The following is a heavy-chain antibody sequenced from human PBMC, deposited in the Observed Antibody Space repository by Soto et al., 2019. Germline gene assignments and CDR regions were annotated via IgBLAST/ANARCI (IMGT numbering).Heavy chain of an antibody. Sequence: QVQLVQSGAEVKKPGSSVKVSCKASGGTFSSYAISWVRQAPGQGLEWMGGIIPIFGTANYAQKFQGRVTITAAEPTSTAYMERGSLRSEDTAVYYCARVCGGSCYLGYGMDVWGQGTTVTVSS. CDR3: ARVCGGSCYLGYGMDV. CDR1: GGTFSSYA. CDR2: IIPIFGTA. D-gene: IGHD2-15*01. V-gene: IGHV1-69*12. J-gene: IGHJ6*02.